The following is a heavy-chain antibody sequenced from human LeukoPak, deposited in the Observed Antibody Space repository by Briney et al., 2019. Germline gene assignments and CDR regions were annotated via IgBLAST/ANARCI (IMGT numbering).Heavy chain of an antibody. V-gene: IGHV3-48*04. CDR3: ARVGGAILLVGEDGMDV. J-gene: IGHJ6*02. CDR2: ISSSSSTI. Sequence: GGSLRLSCAASGFTFSTYSMNWVRQAPGKGLEWVPYISSSSSTIYYADSVKGRFTISRDNAKNSLYLQMNSLRAEDTAVYYCARVGGAILLVGEDGMDVWGQGTTVTVSS. CDR1: GFTFSTYS. D-gene: IGHD2-15*01.